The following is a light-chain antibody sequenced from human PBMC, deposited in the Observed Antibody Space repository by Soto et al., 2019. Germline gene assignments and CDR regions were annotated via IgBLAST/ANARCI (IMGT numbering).Light chain of an antibody. CDR3: QQLNSYVFA. Sequence: DIQLTQSPSFLSASVGDRVTITCRASQDVSRYLAWYQQKPGKAPNLLIYAESTLRSGVPSRFSGSGSETEFTLKISSLQPEYFATYYCQQLNSYVFAFGPGTKVDIK. CDR2: AES. J-gene: IGKJ3*01. V-gene: IGKV1-9*01. CDR1: QDVSRY.